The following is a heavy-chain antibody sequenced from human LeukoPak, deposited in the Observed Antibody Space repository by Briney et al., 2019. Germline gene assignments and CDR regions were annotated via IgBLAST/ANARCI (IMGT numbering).Heavy chain of an antibody. D-gene: IGHD3-3*01. CDR3: ARVGVFGVVSDS. Sequence: PSETLSLTCTVSGDSINSGSYYWVWIRQPPGKGLEWIGSIYYSGSTYYSPSLKSRVTISVDTSKIQFSLRLSSVTAADTAVHYCARVGVFGVVSDSWGQGILVTVSS. CDR2: IYYSGST. CDR1: GDSINSGSYY. V-gene: IGHV4-39*01. J-gene: IGHJ4*02.